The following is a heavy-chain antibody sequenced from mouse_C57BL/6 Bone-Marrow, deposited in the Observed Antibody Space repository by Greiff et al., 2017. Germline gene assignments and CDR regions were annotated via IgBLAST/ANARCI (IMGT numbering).Heavy chain of an antibody. J-gene: IGHJ4*01. Sequence: QVQLQQPGAELVRPGSSVKLSCKASGYTFTSYWMHWVKQRPIQGLEWIGNIDPSDSETNYNQKFKDKATLTVDKSSSTAYMQLSSLTSEDSAGYYCARLLGRAMDYWGQGTSVTVSS. CDR3: ARLLGRAMDY. CDR2: IDPSDSET. CDR1: GYTFTSYW. D-gene: IGHD4-1*01. V-gene: IGHV1-52*01.